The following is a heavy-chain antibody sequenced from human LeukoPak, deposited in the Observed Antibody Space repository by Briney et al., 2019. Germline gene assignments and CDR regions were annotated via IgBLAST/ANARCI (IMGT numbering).Heavy chain of an antibody. CDR1: GFTFSGYA. J-gene: IGHJ4*02. Sequence: GGSRRLSCAVSGFTFSGYAMSWVRQAPGKGLEWVGRIASKTDGGTTDYAAPVKGRFTISRDDSKNTLFLQMNSLKTEDTAVYYCTTGIRGDCGQGTLVTVSS. V-gene: IGHV3-15*04. CDR2: IASKTDGGTT. CDR3: TTGIRGD.